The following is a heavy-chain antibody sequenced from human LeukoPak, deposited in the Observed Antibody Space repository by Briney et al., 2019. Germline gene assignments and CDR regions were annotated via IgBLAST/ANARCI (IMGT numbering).Heavy chain of an antibody. CDR2: IWYDGSNK. D-gene: IGHD6-19*01. V-gene: IGHV3-33*06. CDR3: AKDGGGYSSGCYYFDY. J-gene: IGHJ4*02. CDR1: GFTFSSYG. Sequence: GGSLRLSCAASGFTFSSYGMHWVRQAPGKGLEWVAVIWYDGSNKYYADSVKGRFTISRDNSKNTLYLQMNSLRAEDTAVYYCAKDGGGYSSGCYYFDYWGQGTLVTVSS.